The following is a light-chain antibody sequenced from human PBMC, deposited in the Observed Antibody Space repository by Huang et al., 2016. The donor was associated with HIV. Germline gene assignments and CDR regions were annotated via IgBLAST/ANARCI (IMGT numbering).Light chain of an antibody. CDR3: QQRSAWPLT. Sequence: EIVLTQSPATLSLSPGERATLSCRASQSVHSYLAWYQQKRGQAPRLLIYDASNRATCIPARFSGSGSGTDFTLTISNLQSEDFAVYYCQQRSAWPLTFGGGTKVEI. CDR1: QSVHSY. CDR2: DAS. V-gene: IGKV3-11*01. J-gene: IGKJ4*01.